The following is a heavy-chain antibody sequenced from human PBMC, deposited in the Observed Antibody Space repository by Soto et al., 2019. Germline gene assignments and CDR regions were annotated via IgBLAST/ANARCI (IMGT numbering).Heavy chain of an antibody. CDR3: ARDRDIVVVPAATPTY. D-gene: IGHD2-2*01. Sequence: QVQLVQSGAEVKKPGASVKVSCKASGYTFTSYAMHWVRQAPGQRLEWMGWINAGNGNTKYSQKFQGRVTITRDTSASTAYMELGSLRSEDTAVYYCARDRDIVVVPAATPTYWGQGTLVTVSS. CDR2: INAGNGNT. J-gene: IGHJ4*02. V-gene: IGHV1-3*01. CDR1: GYTFTSYA.